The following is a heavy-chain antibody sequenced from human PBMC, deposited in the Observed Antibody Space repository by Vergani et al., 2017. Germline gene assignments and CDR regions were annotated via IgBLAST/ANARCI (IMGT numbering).Heavy chain of an antibody. V-gene: IGHV4-34*01. CDR2: INHSGST. Sequence: QVQLQQWGAGLLKPSETLSLTCAVYGWSFSGYYWSWIRQPPGKGLEWIGEINHSGSTNYNPSLKSRVTISVDTSKNQFSLKLSSVTAADTAVYYCAREGRRGYCSSTSCYHYYYGMDVWGQGTTVTVSS. CDR1: GWSFSGYY. CDR3: AREGRRGYCSSTSCYHYYYGMDV. D-gene: IGHD2-2*01. J-gene: IGHJ6*02.